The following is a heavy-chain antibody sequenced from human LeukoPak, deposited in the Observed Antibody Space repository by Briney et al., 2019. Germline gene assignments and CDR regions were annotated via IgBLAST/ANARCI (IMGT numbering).Heavy chain of an antibody. V-gene: IGHV4-59*01. Sequence: SETLSLTCSVSGDSISSYFWAWIRQPPGKGLEWIGYIYYSGSTNYNPSLKSRVTISVDTSKNQFSLKLTSVTAADTAVYYCARGVGAVYWYFDLWGRGTLVTVSS. CDR3: ARGVGAVYWYFDL. CDR1: GDSISSYF. J-gene: IGHJ2*01. CDR2: IYYSGST. D-gene: IGHD1-26*01.